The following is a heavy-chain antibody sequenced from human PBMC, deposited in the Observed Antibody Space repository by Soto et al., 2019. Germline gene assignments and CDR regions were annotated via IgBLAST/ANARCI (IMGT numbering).Heavy chain of an antibody. Sequence: QVQLVESGGGLVKPGGSLRLSCAASGFTFSDYYMSWIRQAPGKGLEWVSYISSSSSYTNYADSVKGRFTISRDNAKNSLYLQMNSLRAEDTAVYYCARDLRGHVARRYFDLWGRGTLVTVSS. CDR2: ISSSSSYT. J-gene: IGHJ2*01. V-gene: IGHV3-11*05. D-gene: IGHD6-19*01. CDR3: ARDLRGHVARRYFDL. CDR1: GFTFSDYY.